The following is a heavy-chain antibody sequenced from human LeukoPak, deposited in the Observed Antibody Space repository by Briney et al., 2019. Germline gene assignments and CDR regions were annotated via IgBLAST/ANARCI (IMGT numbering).Heavy chain of an antibody. Sequence: PGRSLRLSCAASGFTFSNYAMHWVRQAPGKGLEWVAVISYDGTNKYYADSVKGRFTISRDNSKNTLFLQMNSLRAEDTAVYYCAKGEGGDSGWYGDYWGQGTLVTVSS. J-gene: IGHJ4*02. CDR2: ISYDGTNK. CDR1: GFTFSNYA. V-gene: IGHV3-30*18. CDR3: AKGEGGDSGWYGDY. D-gene: IGHD6-19*01.